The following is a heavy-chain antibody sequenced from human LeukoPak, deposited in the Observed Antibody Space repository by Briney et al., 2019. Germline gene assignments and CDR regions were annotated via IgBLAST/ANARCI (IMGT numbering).Heavy chain of an antibody. D-gene: IGHD6-19*01. CDR3: ARDIFRGVAAPFDY. J-gene: IGHJ4*02. CDR1: GFTFSSYA. CDR2: ISGSGGSI. V-gene: IGHV3-23*01. Sequence: PGGSLRLSCAASGFTFSSYAMSWVRQAPGKGLEWVSAISGSGGSIYYADSVKGRFTISRDNAKNSLYLQMNSLRAEDTAVYYCARDIFRGVAAPFDYWGQGTLVTVSS.